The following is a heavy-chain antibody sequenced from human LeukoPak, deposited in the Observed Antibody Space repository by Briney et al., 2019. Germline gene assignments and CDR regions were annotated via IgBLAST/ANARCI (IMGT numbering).Heavy chain of an antibody. CDR1: GYTFTGYY. Sequence: ASVKVSCKASGYTFTGYYMHWVRQAPGQGFEWMGWINPNSGGTNYAQKFQGWVTMTRDTSISTAYMELSRLRSDDTAVYYCARDPLLGAGKDAFDIWGQGTMVTVSS. CDR2: INPNSGGT. V-gene: IGHV1-2*04. D-gene: IGHD3-16*01. J-gene: IGHJ3*02. CDR3: ARDPLLGAGKDAFDI.